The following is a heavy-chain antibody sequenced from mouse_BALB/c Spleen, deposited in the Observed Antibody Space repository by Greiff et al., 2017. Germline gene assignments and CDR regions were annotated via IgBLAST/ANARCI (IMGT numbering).Heavy chain of an antibody. V-gene: IGHV5-6-5*01. CDR1: GFTFSSYA. CDR3: ASLIYYYGSDYFDY. J-gene: IGHJ2*01. CDR2: ISIGGST. Sequence: EVQLVESGGGLVKPGGSLKLSCAASGFTFSSYAMSWVRQTPEKRLEWVASISIGGSTYYPDSVKGRFTISRDNARNILYLQMSSLRSEDTAMYYCASLIYYYGSDYFDYWGQGTTLTVSS. D-gene: IGHD1-1*01.